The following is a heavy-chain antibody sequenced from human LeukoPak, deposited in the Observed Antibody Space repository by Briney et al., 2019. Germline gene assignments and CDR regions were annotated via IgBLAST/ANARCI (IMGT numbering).Heavy chain of an antibody. J-gene: IGHJ4*02. CDR1: GGSVSNADYY. V-gene: IGHV4-61*08. Sequence: SETLSLTCTVSGGSVSNADYYWSWIRHPPGKTLEWIGYIYHTGSNNYKYSLKSRVTISLDTSKNRFSLRLTSMTAADTAMYYCARHGPITGTPGDYWGQGTLVTVSS. D-gene: IGHD1-20*01. CDR2: IYHTGSN. CDR3: ARHGPITGTPGDY.